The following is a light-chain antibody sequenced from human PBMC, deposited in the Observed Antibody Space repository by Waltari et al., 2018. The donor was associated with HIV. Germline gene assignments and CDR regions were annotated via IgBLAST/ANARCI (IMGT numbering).Light chain of an antibody. Sequence: QSALTQPASVSGSPGQSITISCTGTSSDVGGYNYVPWYQPHPGKAPKLMIYEVSNRPSGVSNRFSGSKSGNTASLTISGLQAEDEADYYCSSYTSSSKRDVGFGGGTKLTVL. CDR3: SSYTSSSKRDVG. CDR1: SSDVGGYNY. V-gene: IGLV2-14*01. CDR2: EVS. J-gene: IGLJ2*01.